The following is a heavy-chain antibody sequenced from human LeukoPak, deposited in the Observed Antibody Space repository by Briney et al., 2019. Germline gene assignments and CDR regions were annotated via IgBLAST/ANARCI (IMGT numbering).Heavy chain of an antibody. CDR1: GYSISSGYY. J-gene: IGHJ4*02. CDR2: IYHSGST. Sequence: PSETLSLTCTVSGYSISSGYYWGWIRQPPGKGLEWIGSIYHSGSTYYNPSLKSRVTISVDTSRNQFSLKLSSVTAADTAVYYCAREMGSQGDYWGQGTLVTVSS. D-gene: IGHD3-10*01. CDR3: AREMGSQGDY. V-gene: IGHV4-38-2*02.